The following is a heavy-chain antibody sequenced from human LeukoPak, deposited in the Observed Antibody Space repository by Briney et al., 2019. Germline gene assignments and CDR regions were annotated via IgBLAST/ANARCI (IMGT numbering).Heavy chain of an antibody. CDR3: ARQEVGCSSTSCYQEGFDY. CDR2: IYYSGST. D-gene: IGHD2-2*01. Sequence: PSETLSLTCTVSGGSISSSSYYWGWIRQPPGKGLEWIGSIYYSGSTYYNPSLKSRVTISVDTSKNQFSLKLSSVTAADTAVYYCARQEVGCSSTSCYQEGFDYWGQGTRVTVSS. J-gene: IGHJ4*02. V-gene: IGHV4-39*01. CDR1: GGSISSSSYY.